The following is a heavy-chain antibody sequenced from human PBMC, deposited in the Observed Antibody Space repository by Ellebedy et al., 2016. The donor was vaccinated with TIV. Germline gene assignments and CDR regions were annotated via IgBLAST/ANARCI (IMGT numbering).Heavy chain of an antibody. CDR2: INGDGRTT. Sequence: GESLKISCAASGFTFSTSWIHWVRQAPGKGLVWVSRINGDGRTTHYADSVKGRFTISRDNAKSTLYLQMNSLRAEDTAVYYCAVGMVYAPHYLDYWGQGALVTVSS. D-gene: IGHD2-8*01. V-gene: IGHV3-74*01. J-gene: IGHJ4*02. CDR1: GFTFSTSW. CDR3: AVGMVYAPHYLDY.